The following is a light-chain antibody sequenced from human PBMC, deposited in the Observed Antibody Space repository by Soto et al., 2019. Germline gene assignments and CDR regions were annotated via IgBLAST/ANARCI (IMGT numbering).Light chain of an antibody. V-gene: IGLV2-14*01. CDR2: EVS. Sequence: QSVLTQPASVSGSPGQSITISCTGTSSDAGGYNYVSWFQQHPGKAPKLMIYEVSNRPSGVSNRFSGSKSGNTASLTISGLQAEDEADYYCSSYTSSLIWVFGGGTKLTVL. J-gene: IGLJ3*02. CDR1: SSDAGGYNY. CDR3: SSYTSSLIWV.